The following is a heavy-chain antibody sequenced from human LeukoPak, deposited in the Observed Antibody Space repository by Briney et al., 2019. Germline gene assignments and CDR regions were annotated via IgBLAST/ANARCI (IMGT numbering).Heavy chain of an antibody. CDR3: ARDSYGSGSFLGDY. D-gene: IGHD3-10*01. Sequence: GGSVKVSCKASGYTFTGYLMYWVRQAPGQGLDWMGWINPNSGGTNYAQKFQGRVTMTRDTSINTAYMELSRLRSDDTAIYYCARDSYGSGSFLGDYWGQGTLVTVSS. CDR2: INPNSGGT. CDR1: GYTFTGYL. V-gene: IGHV1-2*02. J-gene: IGHJ4*02.